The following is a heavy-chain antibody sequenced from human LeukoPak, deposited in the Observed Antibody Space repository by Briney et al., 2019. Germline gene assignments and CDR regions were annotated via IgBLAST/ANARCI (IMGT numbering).Heavy chain of an antibody. J-gene: IGHJ2*01. V-gene: IGHV4-61*02. CDR1: GGSISSGSSY. CDR2: IYSSGST. CDR3: ARDFMSL. Sequence: SETLSLTCTVSGGSISSGSSYWRWVRQPPGKGLEWIGRIYSSGSTNYNPSLKSRVTISVDTSKNQFSLKLSSVTAADTAVYYCARDFMSLWGRGTLVTVSS.